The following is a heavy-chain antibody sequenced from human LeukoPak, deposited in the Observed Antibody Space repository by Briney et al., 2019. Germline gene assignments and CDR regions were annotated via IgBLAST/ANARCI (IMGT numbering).Heavy chain of an antibody. CDR2: ISAYNGNT. D-gene: IGHD3-9*01. J-gene: IGHJ5*02. Sequence: ASVKVSCKASVYTFTSYGISWVRQAPGQGREWMGWISAYNGNTNYAQKLQGRGTMTTDTSTSTAYMELRSLRSDDTAVYYCARDSSPGRYFDWLLLNNWFDPWGQGTLVTVSS. V-gene: IGHV1-18*01. CDR1: VYTFTSYG. CDR3: ARDSSPGRYFDWLLLNNWFDP.